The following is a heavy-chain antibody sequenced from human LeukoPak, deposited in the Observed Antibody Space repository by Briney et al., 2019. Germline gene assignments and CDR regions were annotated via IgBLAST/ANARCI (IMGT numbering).Heavy chain of an antibody. D-gene: IGHD2-15*01. CDR1: GFTVGSNY. V-gene: IGHV3-53*01. Sequence: TGGSLRLSCAASGFTVGSNYMSWVRQAPGMGLEWVAIIYSGGNTYYADSVKDRFTISRDNSKNTLYLQMNNLRVEDTAVYYCARGYCSGGSCYFVWFDTWGQGTLVTVSS. CDR3: ARGYCSGGSCYFVWFDT. CDR2: IYSGGNT. J-gene: IGHJ5*02.